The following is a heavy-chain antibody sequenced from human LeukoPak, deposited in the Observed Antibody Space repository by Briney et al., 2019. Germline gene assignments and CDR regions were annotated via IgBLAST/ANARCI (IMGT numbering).Heavy chain of an antibody. V-gene: IGHV4-59*01. CDR2: IYYSGST. CDR1: GGSISSYY. Sequence: SETLSLTCTVSGGSISSYYWSWIRQPPGKGLEWIGYIYYSGSTNYNPSLKSRVTISVDTSKNQFSLKLSSVTAADTAVYYCAREGRYYYGPGSYYNVGWFDPWGQGTLVTVSS. J-gene: IGHJ5*02. D-gene: IGHD3-10*01. CDR3: AREGRYYYGPGSYYNVGWFDP.